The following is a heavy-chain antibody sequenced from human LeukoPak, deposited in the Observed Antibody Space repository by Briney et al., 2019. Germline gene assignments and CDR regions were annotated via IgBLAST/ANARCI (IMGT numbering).Heavy chain of an antibody. J-gene: IGHJ4*02. CDR1: GGSISSSNW. CDR2: IYHSGST. D-gene: IGHD3-10*01. CDR3: AREKVRGVISLYYFDY. V-gene: IGHV4-4*02. Sequence: SETLSLTCAVSGGSISSSNWWSWVRQPPGKGLEWIGEIYHSGSTDYNPSLKSRVTISVDKSKNQFSLKLSSVTAADTAVYYCAREKVRGVISLYYFDYWGQGTLVTVSS.